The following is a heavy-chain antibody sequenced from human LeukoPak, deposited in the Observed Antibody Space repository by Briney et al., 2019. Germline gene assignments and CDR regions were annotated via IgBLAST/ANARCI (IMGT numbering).Heavy chain of an antibody. J-gene: IGHJ4*02. V-gene: IGHV3-53*01. D-gene: IGHD5-24*01. Sequence: GGFLRLSCAASGFTVSSNYMSWVRQAPGKGLEWVSVIYSGGSTYYADSVKGRFTISRDNSKNTLYLQMNSLRAEDTAVYYCARDSDGALDYWGQGTLVTVSS. CDR3: ARDSDGALDY. CDR2: IYSGGST. CDR1: GFTVSSNY.